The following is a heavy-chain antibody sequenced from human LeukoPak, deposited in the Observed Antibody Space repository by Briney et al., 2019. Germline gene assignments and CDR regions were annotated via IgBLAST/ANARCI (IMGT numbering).Heavy chain of an antibody. J-gene: IGHJ6*02. D-gene: IGHD3-10*01. Sequence: SGTLSLTCAVSGGSISSSNWWSWVRQPPGKGLEWIGEIYHSGSTNYNPSLKSRVTISVDKSKNQFSLELSSVTAADTAVYYCARVLYYYGSGTYYRRSYGMDVWGQGTTVTVSS. CDR2: IYHSGST. V-gene: IGHV4-4*02. CDR1: GGSISSSNW. CDR3: ARVLYYYGSGTYYRRSYGMDV.